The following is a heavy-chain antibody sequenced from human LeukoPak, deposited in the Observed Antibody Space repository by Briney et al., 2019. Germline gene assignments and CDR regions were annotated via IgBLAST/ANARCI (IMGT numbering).Heavy chain of an antibody. CDR2: ISGSGGST. CDR1: GFTFSGYA. Sequence: GGSLRFSCAASGFTFSGYAMSWFRQAPGKGLEWVSAISGSGGSTYYADSVKGRFTISRDNSKNTLYLQMNSLRAEDTAVYYCAKVDDIVVVVAATLGYWGQGTLVTVSS. J-gene: IGHJ4*02. V-gene: IGHV3-23*01. CDR3: AKVDDIVVVVAATLGY. D-gene: IGHD2-15*01.